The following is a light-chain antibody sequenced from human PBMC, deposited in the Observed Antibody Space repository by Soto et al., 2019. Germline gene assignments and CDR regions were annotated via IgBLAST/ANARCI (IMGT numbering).Light chain of an antibody. J-gene: IGKJ1*01. CDR1: QSVSSY. CDR2: GAS. Sequence: IVWTQNPGTLSLYAKEGDTLSCRASQSVSSYLAWYQQKPGQAPRLLIYGASTRATGIPARFSGSGSGTEFTHTSRRLQYSDFAVYPCQQYNHWASWRFAQGTKVDI. V-gene: IGKV3-15*01. CDR3: QQYNHWASWR.